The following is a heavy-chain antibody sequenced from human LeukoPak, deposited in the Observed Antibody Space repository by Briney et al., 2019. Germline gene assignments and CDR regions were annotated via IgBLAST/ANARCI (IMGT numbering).Heavy chain of an antibody. Sequence: GGSLRLSCAASGFTFSSYWMSWVRQAPGKGLEWVANIKQDGSEKYYVDSVKGRFTISRDNAKNSLYLQMNSLRAEDTAVYYCAIDALYSPDGMDVWGQGTTVTVSS. CDR1: GFTFSSYW. CDR2: IKQDGSEK. D-gene: IGHD2-21*01. V-gene: IGHV3-7*01. CDR3: AIDALYSPDGMDV. J-gene: IGHJ6*02.